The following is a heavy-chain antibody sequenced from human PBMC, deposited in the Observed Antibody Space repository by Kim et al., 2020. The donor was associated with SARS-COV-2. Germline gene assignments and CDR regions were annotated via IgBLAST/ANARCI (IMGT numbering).Heavy chain of an antibody. J-gene: IGHJ4*02. Sequence: GGSLRLSCAASGFTFSSYGMHWVRQAPGKGLEWVAVIWYDGSNKYYADSVKGRFTISRDNSKNTLYLQMNSLRAEDTTVYYCAKDLKWGVAGFDYWGQGTLVTVSS. D-gene: IGHD6-19*01. CDR2: IWYDGSNK. V-gene: IGHV3-33*06. CDR3: AKDLKWGVAGFDY. CDR1: GFTFSSYG.